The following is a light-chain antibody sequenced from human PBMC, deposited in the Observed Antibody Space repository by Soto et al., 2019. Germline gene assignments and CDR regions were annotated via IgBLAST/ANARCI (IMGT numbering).Light chain of an antibody. CDR2: QVT. CDR1: TRDIAGYNY. CDR3: PSFSSSTSLYV. V-gene: IGLV2-14*01. J-gene: IGLJ1*01. Sequence: SALTQPASVSGSLGQSITISCTGTTRDIAGYNYISWYQQLPGKAPKLMIYQVTIRPSGISNRFSGSKSGNTASLTISGLQAEDEADYYCPSFSSSTSLYVFGTGTKVTVL.